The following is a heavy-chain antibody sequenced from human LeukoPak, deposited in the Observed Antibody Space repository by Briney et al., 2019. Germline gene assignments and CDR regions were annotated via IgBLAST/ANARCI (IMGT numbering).Heavy chain of an antibody. CDR3: ARDLRKGIAAAGTKYYYYYMDV. V-gene: IGHV3-48*01. J-gene: IGHJ6*03. CDR1: GFTFSSYS. CDR2: ISSSSSTI. Sequence: GGSLRLSCAASGFTFSSYSMNWVRQAPGKGLEWVSYISSSSSTIYYADSVKGRFTISRDNAKNLLYLQMNSLRAEDTAVYYCARDLRKGIAAAGTKYYYYYMDVWGKGTTVTVSS. D-gene: IGHD6-13*01.